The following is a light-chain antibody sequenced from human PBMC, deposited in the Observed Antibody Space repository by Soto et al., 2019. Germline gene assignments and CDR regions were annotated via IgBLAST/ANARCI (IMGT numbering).Light chain of an antibody. J-gene: IGLJ1*01. Sequence: QSVLTQPASVSGSPGQSITISCTGTSSDVGSYNLVSWYQQLPGTAPKLLIYSNNQRPSGVPDRFSGSKSGTSASLAISGLQSEDEADYYCAAWDDSLNGYAFGTGTKVTVX. CDR3: AAWDDSLNGYA. CDR1: SSDVGSYNL. V-gene: IGLV1-44*01. CDR2: SNN.